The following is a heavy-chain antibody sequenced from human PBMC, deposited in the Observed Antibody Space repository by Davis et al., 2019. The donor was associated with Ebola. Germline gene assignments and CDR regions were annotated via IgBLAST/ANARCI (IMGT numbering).Heavy chain of an antibody. CDR1: GYTFTSYA. V-gene: IGHV7-4-1*02. CDR2: INTNTGNP. D-gene: IGHD1-7*01. Sequence: ASVTVSCKASGYTFTSYAMNWVRQAPGQGLEWMGWINTNTGNPTYAQGFTGRFVFSLDTSVSTAYLQISSLKAEDTAVYYCARDGEDGTGLSPFDYWGQGTLVTVSS. J-gene: IGHJ4*02. CDR3: ARDGEDGTGLSPFDY.